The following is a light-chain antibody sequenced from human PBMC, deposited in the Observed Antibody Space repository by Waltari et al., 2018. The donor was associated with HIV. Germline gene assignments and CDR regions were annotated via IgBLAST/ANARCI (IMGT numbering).Light chain of an antibody. Sequence: QSALTQPASVSGSPGQSITISCTGTSSDVGSYNLVSWYQQHPGKAPKLLIYEGTKRPSGVSNLYSASRSGNTASLTISGRQAEDEAIYYCCTFAGSSVVVFGSGTDVAVL. J-gene: IGLJ1*01. CDR2: EGT. V-gene: IGLV2-23*01. CDR1: SSDVGSYNL. CDR3: CTFAGSSVVV.